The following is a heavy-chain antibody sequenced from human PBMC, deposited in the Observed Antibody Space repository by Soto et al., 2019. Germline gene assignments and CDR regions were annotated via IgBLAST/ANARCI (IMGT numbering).Heavy chain of an antibody. CDR3: ARGPYWELRGNWFDP. J-gene: IGHJ5*02. CDR1: GGSISSYY. D-gene: IGHD1-26*01. Sequence: QVQLQESGPGLVKPSETLSLTCTVSGGSISSYYWSWIRQPAGKGLEWIGRIYTSGSTNYNPSLKSRVPMSVDTSKNQCSLKLSSVTAADTAVYYCARGPYWELRGNWFDPWGQGTLVTVSS. CDR2: IYTSGST. V-gene: IGHV4-4*07.